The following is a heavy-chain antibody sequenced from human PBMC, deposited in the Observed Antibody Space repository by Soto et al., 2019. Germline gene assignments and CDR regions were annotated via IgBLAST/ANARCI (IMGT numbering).Heavy chain of an antibody. CDR1: GVTVSSDAYY. J-gene: IGHJ4*02. V-gene: IGHV4-31*03. CDR2: IYHTGST. Sequence: PSETLSLTCTVSGVTVSSDAYYWSWIRQHPGKGLEWIGNIYHTGSTYYSPSLKSRVVISLDTSNNQFSLTLTSVTAADTAVYYCARYRFSGNKWSKFDYWGRLTLVTVSS. D-gene: IGHD3-16*02. CDR3: ARYRFSGNKWSKFDY.